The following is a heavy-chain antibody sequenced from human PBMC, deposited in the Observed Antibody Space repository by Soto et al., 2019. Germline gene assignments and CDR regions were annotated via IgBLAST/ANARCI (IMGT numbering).Heavy chain of an antibody. CDR2: ISSASSET. J-gene: IGHJ4*02. CDR1: GVPFSGVS. V-gene: IGHV3-21*01. Sequence: GFLRLSCAASGVPFSGVSMNWVRQVPGKGLEWVASISSASSETWYADSVKGRFIISRDNAQNSLFLQMNTLRPEDSAIYYCARVAYWGPGTQVTVSS. CDR3: ARVAY.